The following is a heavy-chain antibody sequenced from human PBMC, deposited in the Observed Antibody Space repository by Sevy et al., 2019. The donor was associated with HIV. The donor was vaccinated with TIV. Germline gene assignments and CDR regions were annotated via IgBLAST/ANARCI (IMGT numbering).Heavy chain of an antibody. J-gene: IGHJ6*02. CDR1: GYTFSGYD. Sequence: ASVKVSCKASGYTFSGYDINWVRQATGQGLEWMRWMNPDSGRRGYAPKFQGRVTMTTNTSIDTAYMELRRLRSEDSAVYYCARADLDSSTFFYYYGMDVWGQGTTVTVSS. CDR2: MNPDSGRR. D-gene: IGHD6-13*01. CDR3: ARADLDSSTFFYYYGMDV. V-gene: IGHV1-8*02.